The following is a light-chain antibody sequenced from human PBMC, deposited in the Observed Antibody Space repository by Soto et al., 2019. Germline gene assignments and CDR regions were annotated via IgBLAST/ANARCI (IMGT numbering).Light chain of an antibody. CDR3: TSWTTSTTMI. Sequence: QSALTQPASVSRSPGQSITISCTGTSSDIGAYNFVSWYQQHPGKAPKLMLYDVNIRPSGVSNRFSGSKSDNTPSLTISGLQAEDEADYYCTSWTTSTTMIFGGGTKLTVL. J-gene: IGLJ2*01. CDR1: SSDIGAYNF. V-gene: IGLV2-14*03. CDR2: DVN.